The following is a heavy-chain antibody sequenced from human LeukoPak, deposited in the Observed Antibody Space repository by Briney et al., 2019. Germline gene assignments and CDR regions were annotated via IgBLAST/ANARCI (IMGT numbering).Heavy chain of an antibody. Sequence: PGGSLRLSCAASGFTFSSYWMSWVRQAPGKGLEWVANIKQDGSEIYYVDSVKGRFTISRDNVKNSLYLQMNSLRAEDTAVYYCARYFTRIHLWLPSFDYWGQGTLVIVSS. CDR3: ARYFTRIHLWLPSFDY. CDR2: IKQDGSEI. D-gene: IGHD5-18*01. CDR1: GFTFSSYW. J-gene: IGHJ4*02. V-gene: IGHV3-7*01.